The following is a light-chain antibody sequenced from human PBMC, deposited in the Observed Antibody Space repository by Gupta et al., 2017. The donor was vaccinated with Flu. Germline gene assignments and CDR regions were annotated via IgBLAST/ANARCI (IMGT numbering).Light chain of an antibody. CDR1: SSDVGGYNY. J-gene: IGLJ2*01. CDR3: SSYTSSSTLV. CDR2: EVS. Sequence: QSALTQPASVSGSPGQSITISCPGTSSDVGGYNYVSWYQQHPDKAPKLMIYEVSNRPSGVSNRFSGSKSGNTASLTISGLQAEDEVDYYCSSYTSSSTLVFGGGTKLTVL. V-gene: IGLV2-14*01.